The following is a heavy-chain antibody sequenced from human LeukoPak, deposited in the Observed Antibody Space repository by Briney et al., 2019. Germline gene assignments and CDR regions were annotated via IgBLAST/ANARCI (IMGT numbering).Heavy chain of an antibody. Sequence: PSETLSLTCTVSGGSISSSSYYWGWIRQPPGKGLEWIGSIYYSGSTYYNPSLKSRVTISVDTSKNQFSLKLSSVTAADTAVYYCARQGEPDPYYDFWSGYPLYYFDYWGQGTLVTVSS. V-gene: IGHV4-39*01. D-gene: IGHD3-3*01. CDR2: IYYSGST. CDR3: ARQGEPDPYYDFWSGYPLYYFDY. J-gene: IGHJ4*02. CDR1: GGSISSSSYY.